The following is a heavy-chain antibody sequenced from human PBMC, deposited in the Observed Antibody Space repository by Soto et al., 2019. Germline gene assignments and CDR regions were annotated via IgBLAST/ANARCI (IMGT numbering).Heavy chain of an antibody. V-gene: IGHV3-49*03. CDR3: TRDRGAQWLVPTDY. D-gene: IGHD6-19*01. CDR1: GFTFGDYG. Sequence: EVQLVESGGGLVQPGRSLRLSCTASGFTFGDYGMSWFRQAPGKGLEWVGFIRSKAYGGTTEYAASVKGTFTISRDDSKSIAYLEMNTLKTEDTAVYYCTRDRGAQWLVPTDYWGQGTLVTVSS. J-gene: IGHJ4*02. CDR2: IRSKAYGGTT.